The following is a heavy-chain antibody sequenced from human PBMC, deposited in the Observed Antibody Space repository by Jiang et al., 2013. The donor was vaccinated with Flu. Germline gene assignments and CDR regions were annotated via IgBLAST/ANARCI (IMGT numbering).Heavy chain of an antibody. CDR1: TSYW. J-gene: IGHJ4*02. D-gene: IGHD1-7*01. CDR3: ARRDRSPIKTGTFDY. V-gene: IGHV5-51*01. Sequence: TSYWIGWVRQMPGKAWSGWGSSILVTLIPDTARPSKARSPISADKSISTAYLQWSSLKASDTAMYYCARRDRSPIKTGTFDYWGQGTLVTVSS. CDR2: SILVTLIP.